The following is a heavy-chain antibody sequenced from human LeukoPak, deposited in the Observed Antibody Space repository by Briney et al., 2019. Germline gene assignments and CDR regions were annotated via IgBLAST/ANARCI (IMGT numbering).Heavy chain of an antibody. Sequence: PGGSLRLSCRTSGFAFNNYAMNWVRQPPGKGLEWVSGISGFNTYYADSVNGRFTTSRDNSKNVLYLQMNRLRVEDTAVYYCVKDVCTSPRCLLYSDSWGQGALVTVSS. J-gene: IGHJ4*02. CDR3: VKDVCTSPRCLLYSDS. D-gene: IGHD2-2*01. CDR2: ISGFNT. V-gene: IGHV3-23*01. CDR1: GFAFNNYA.